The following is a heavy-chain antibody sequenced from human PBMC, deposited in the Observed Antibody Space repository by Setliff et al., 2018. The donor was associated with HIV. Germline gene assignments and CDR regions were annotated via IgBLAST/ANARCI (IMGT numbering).Heavy chain of an antibody. CDR3: ARVGSYDFWSGLYYYYYYMGV. J-gene: IGHJ6*03. Sequence: PGASVKVSCKASGYTFTSYAMNWVRQAPGQGLDWMGWINTNTGNPTYAQGFTGRFVFSLDTSVSTAYLQISSLKAEDTAVYYCARVGSYDFWSGLYYYYYYMGVWGKGTTVT. CDR2: INTNTGNP. CDR1: GYTFTSYA. D-gene: IGHD3-3*01. V-gene: IGHV7-4-1*02.